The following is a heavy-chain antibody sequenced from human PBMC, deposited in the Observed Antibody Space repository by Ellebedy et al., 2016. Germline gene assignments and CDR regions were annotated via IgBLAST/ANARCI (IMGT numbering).Heavy chain of an antibody. J-gene: IGHJ4*02. V-gene: IGHV4-59*01. CDR1: GGSISTYY. D-gene: IGHD4-17*01. CDR3: ERGSTVTTYFDY. CDR2: IYYSGST. Sequence: SETLSLTXTVSGGSISTYYWSWIRQPPGKGLEWIGYIYYSGSTNYNPSLKSRVTISVDTSKNQFSLKLSSVTAADTAVYYCERGSTVTTYFDYWGQGTLVTVSS.